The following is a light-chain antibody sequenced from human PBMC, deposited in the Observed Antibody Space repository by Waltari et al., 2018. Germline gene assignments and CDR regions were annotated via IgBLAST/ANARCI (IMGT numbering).Light chain of an antibody. J-gene: IGLJ3*02. Sequence: QSVLTQPPSVSGVPRQRVTISCSGSHSNIGNNSVAWYQQIPGRAPKLLIYYNDLLSSGVSDRFSGSKSGSSASLAISGLQSEDEADYYCATWDDTLSGWVFGGGTKLTVL. CDR3: ATWDDTLSGWV. CDR1: HSNIGNNS. CDR2: YND. V-gene: IGLV1-36*01.